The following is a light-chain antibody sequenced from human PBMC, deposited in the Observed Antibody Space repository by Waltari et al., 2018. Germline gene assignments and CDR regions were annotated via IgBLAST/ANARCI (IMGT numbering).Light chain of an antibody. V-gene: IGKV3-15*01. J-gene: IGKJ1*01. CDR1: ESVASN. Sequence: EIVLTQSPATLSLSPGESATLHCRASESVASNLAWYQQRPGQAPRLLIFHASTRATGIPAKFSGSGSGTEFTLTISSLQSEDFAVYYCQQYNNWPPSTFGQGTKVEIK. CDR2: HAS. CDR3: QQYNNWPPST.